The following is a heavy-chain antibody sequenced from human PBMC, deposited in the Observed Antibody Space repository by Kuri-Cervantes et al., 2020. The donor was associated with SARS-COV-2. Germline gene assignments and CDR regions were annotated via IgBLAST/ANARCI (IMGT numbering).Heavy chain of an antibody. J-gene: IGHJ2*01. CDR1: GGTFSSYT. V-gene: IGHV1-69*02. CDR2: IIPILGIA. Sequence: SVKVSCKASGGTFSSYTISWVRQAPGQGLEWMGRIIPILGIAKYAQKFQGRVTITADKSTSTAYMELSSLRSEDTAVYYCARHPLSYCGGDCSSPSWYFDLWGRGTLVTVSS. CDR3: ARHPLSYCGGDCSSPSWYFDL. D-gene: IGHD2-21*02.